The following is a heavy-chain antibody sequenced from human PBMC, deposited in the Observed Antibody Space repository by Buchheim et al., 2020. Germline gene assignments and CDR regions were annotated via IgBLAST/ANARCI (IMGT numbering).Heavy chain of an antibody. CDR3: AKGITGTDSIGMDV. D-gene: IGHD1-7*01. CDR1: GFTFGGYV. CDR2: ISGSGANT. V-gene: IGHV3-23*01. Sequence: EVQLLESGGNLAQPGESLRLSCAASGFTFGGYVMSWVRQAPGKGLEWVSGISGSGANTFYTESVKRRFTVSRDNSRNTLYLQMNSLRAEDTALYYCAKGITGTDSIGMDVWGQGTT. J-gene: IGHJ6*01.